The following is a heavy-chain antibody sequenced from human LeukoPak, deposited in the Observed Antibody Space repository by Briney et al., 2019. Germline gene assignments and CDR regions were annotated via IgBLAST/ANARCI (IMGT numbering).Heavy chain of an antibody. CDR1: GYTFITYE. CDR2: MNPNSGDT. J-gene: IGHJ4*02. D-gene: IGHD3-22*01. V-gene: IGHV1-8*01. Sequence: ASVKVSCKASGYTFITYEINWVRQATGQGPEWVGWMNPNSGDTGYAQRFQGRVTMTRNTSISTAYMELSSLRSEDTAVYYCARGRYDSSGYYSFWGQGTLVTVSS. CDR3: ARGRYDSSGYYSF.